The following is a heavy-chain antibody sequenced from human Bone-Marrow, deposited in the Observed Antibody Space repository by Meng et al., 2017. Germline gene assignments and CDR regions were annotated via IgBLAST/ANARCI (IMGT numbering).Heavy chain of an antibody. Sequence: ASVKVSCKASGYTFTSYGISWVRQAPGQGLEWMGWISAYNGNTNYAQKLQGRVTMTTDTSTSTAYMELRGLRSDDTAVYYCARVYDSSGRYPLDYWGQGTLVTVSS. CDR1: GYTFTSYG. D-gene: IGHD3-22*01. V-gene: IGHV1-18*01. J-gene: IGHJ4*02. CDR3: ARVYDSSGRYPLDY. CDR2: ISAYNGNT.